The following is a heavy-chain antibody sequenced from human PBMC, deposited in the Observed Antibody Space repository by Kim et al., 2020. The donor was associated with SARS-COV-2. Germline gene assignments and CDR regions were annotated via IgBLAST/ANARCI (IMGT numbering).Heavy chain of an antibody. CDR3: ARDDEHFQPDF. J-gene: IGHJ4*02. Sequence: GGSLRLSCAASGFTFSTYAMHWVRQAPGKGLEWVTYISYDGSNKYYADSVKGRFTISRDNSRNALNLQMNSLRPEDTAVYYCARDDEHFQPDFWGQGTLVTVSS. CDR2: ISYDGSNK. V-gene: IGHV3-30*01. CDR1: GFTFSTYA.